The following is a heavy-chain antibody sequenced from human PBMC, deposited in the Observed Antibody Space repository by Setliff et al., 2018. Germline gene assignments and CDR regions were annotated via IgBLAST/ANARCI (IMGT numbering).Heavy chain of an antibody. D-gene: IGHD6-19*01. Sequence: GASVKVSCKASGYTFTNYGITWVRQAPGQGLEWMAWIRAYDGNTKYTLKLQGRVTLTTDTPTTTAYMDLRGRRSDYTAVYYCARTPPNRGLSNGWYVDYWGQGALGTVS. V-gene: IGHV1-18*01. CDR3: ARTPPNRGLSNGWYVDY. CDR1: GYTFTNYG. J-gene: IGHJ4*02. CDR2: IRAYDGNT.